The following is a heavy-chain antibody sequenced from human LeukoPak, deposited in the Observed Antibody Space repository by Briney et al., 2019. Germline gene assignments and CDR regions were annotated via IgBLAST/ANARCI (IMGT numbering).Heavy chain of an antibody. CDR2: IYYSGST. CDR3: ARDRSYYGRAFDI. D-gene: IGHD3-10*01. Sequence: PSETLSLACTVSGGSISSGGYYWSWIRQHPGKGLEWIGYIYYSGSTYYNPSLKSRVTISIDTSKNQFSLKLSSVTAADTAVYYCARDRSYYGRAFDIWGQGTMVTVSS. J-gene: IGHJ3*02. V-gene: IGHV4-31*03. CDR1: GGSISSGGYY.